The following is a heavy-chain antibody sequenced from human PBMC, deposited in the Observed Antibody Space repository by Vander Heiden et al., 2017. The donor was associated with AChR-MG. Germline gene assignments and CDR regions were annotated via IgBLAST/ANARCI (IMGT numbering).Heavy chain of an antibody. V-gene: IGHV4-39*01. CDR1: GGPISSRSYR. Sequence: QLQLQESGPGLVKPSETLSLTCTVPGGPISSRSYRWGWIRQPPGKGLEWIGSIYYSGSTYYNPSLKSRVTISVDTSKNQFSLKLSSVTAADTAVYYCARGTLANYYDSSGYYIPWGQGTLVTVSS. CDR3: ARGTLANYYDSSGYYIP. CDR2: IYYSGST. J-gene: IGHJ5*02. D-gene: IGHD3-22*01.